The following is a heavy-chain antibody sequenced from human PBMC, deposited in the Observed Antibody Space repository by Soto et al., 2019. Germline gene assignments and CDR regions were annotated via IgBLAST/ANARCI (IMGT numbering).Heavy chain of an antibody. V-gene: IGHV3-30-3*01. CDR1: GFTFSSYA. CDR3: ARGDSGWYSSYFDY. D-gene: IGHD6-19*01. CDR2: ISYDGNNT. J-gene: IGHJ4*02. Sequence: QVQLVESGGGVVQPGRSLRLSCAASGFTFSSYAMHWVRQAPGKGLEWVAVISYDGNNTYYADSVKGRFTISRDNSKNTLSLLMNSLRAEDTAVYYCARGDSGWYSSYFDYWGQGTLVTVSS.